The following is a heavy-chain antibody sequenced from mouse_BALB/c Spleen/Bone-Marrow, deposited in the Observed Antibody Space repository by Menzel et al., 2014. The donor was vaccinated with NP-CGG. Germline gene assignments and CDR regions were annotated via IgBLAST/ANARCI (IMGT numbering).Heavy chain of an antibody. V-gene: IGHV14-3*02. CDR2: IDPANGNT. CDR3: ASYYYGYYFDY. J-gene: IGHJ2*01. CDR1: GFNIKDTY. D-gene: IGHD1-1*01. Sequence: EVMLVESGAELVKPGASVRLSCTASGFNIKDTYIHWVKQRPEQVLEWIGRIDPANGNTKYDPKFQGKATITADTSSNTAYLQLSSLTSEDTAVYYCASYYYGYYFDYWGQGTTLTVSS.